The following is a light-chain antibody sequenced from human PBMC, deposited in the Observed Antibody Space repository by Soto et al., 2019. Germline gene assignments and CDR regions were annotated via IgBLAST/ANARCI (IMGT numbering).Light chain of an antibody. J-gene: IGKJ1*01. V-gene: IGKV3-11*01. CDR3: QQRSSWPWT. Sequence: EIVLTQSPATLCLSPGEGATLSCRASQSIRSYLAWYQQKPGQAPRLLIYDTFNRATGIPARFSGSGSGTDFTLTISSLEPEDVGVYYCQQRSSWPWTFGKGIKVEIK. CDR1: QSIRSY. CDR2: DTF.